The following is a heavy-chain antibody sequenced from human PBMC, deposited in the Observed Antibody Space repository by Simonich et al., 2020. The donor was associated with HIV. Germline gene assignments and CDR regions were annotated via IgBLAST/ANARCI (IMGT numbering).Heavy chain of an antibody. Sequence: QVQLQQWGAGLLKPSETLSLTCAVYGGSFSGYYWSWLRQPPGTGLEWIGEINHSGSTNSNPSLKSRVTISVDTSKNQVSLKLSSVTAADTAVYYCARRHPTTVTTPYFDYWGQGTLVTVSS. V-gene: IGHV4-34*01. J-gene: IGHJ4*02. CDR2: INHSGST. CDR1: GGSFSGYY. CDR3: ARRHPTTVTTPYFDY. D-gene: IGHD4-17*01.